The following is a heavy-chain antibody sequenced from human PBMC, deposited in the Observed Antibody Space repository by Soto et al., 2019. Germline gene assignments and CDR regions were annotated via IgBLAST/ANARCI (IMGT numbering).Heavy chain of an antibody. J-gene: IGHJ5*02. Sequence: QVQLVQSGAEVKKPGSSVKVSCKASGGTFSSYAISWVRQAPGQGLEWMGGIIPIFGTANYAQKFQGRVTITADESTSTGYMELSSLRSEDTAVYYCARDGQNYYGSGKFDPWGQGTLVTVSS. CDR3: ARDGQNYYGSGKFDP. CDR2: IIPIFGTA. CDR1: GGTFSSYA. D-gene: IGHD3-10*01. V-gene: IGHV1-69*12.